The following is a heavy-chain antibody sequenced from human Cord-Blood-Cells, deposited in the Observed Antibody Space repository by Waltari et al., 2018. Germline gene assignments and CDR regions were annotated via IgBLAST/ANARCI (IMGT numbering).Heavy chain of an antibody. J-gene: IGHJ6*02. CDR3: ARGGSYYYYGMDV. CDR1: GYSCTRHS. D-gene: IGHD3-16*01. CDR2: IYPGDSDT. Sequence: EAQLVQSGAEVKKPGGTRKISCKGSGYSCTRHSHGSVLQMPGKGLEWLGIIYPGDSDTRYSPSFKGQGTISADKSISTAYLQWSSLKASDTAMYYCARGGSYYYYGMDVWGQGTTVTVSS. V-gene: IGHV5-51*01.